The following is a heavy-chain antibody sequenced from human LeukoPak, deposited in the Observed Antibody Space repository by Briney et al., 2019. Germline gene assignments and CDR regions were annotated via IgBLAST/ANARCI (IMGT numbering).Heavy chain of an antibody. J-gene: IGHJ4*02. D-gene: IGHD2-2*01. CDR1: GFTFSAYA. V-gene: IGHV3-30*02. CDR3: AKDYADIVVVPAAIDY. CDR2: IRYDGRNK. Sequence: HPGGSLRLSCAASGFTFSAYAMHWVRQAPGKGLEWVAFIRYDGRNKYSADSVKGRFTISRDNSKNTLYLQMNSLRAEDTAVYYCAKDYADIVVVPAAIDYWGQGTLVTVSS.